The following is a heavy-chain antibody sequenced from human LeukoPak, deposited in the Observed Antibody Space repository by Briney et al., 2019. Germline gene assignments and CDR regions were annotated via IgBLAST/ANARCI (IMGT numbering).Heavy chain of an antibody. D-gene: IGHD2-15*01. J-gene: IGHJ4*02. Sequence: GASVKVSCKVSGYTLTELSMHWVRQAPGQGLEWMGIINPSGGSTSYAQKFQGRVTMTRDTSTSTVYMELSSLRSEDTAVYYCARSPTGGGLDYWGQGTLVTVSS. CDR3: ARSPTGGGLDY. CDR1: GYTLTELS. V-gene: IGHV1-46*01. CDR2: INPSGGST.